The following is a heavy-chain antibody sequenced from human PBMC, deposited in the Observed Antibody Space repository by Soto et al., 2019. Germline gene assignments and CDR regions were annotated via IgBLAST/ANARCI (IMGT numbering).Heavy chain of an antibody. J-gene: IGHJ6*03. Sequence: GGSLRLSCAASGFTFSRYWMTWVRQNPGKGLEWVANIKEDGSEKYYVDSVKGRFSISRDNTENSLYLQMNSLRGEDTAVYYCAATVNHYYYMDVWGKGTTVTVSS. V-gene: IGHV3-7*01. D-gene: IGHD2-21*02. CDR1: GFTFSRYW. CDR3: AATVNHYYYMDV. CDR2: IKEDGSEK.